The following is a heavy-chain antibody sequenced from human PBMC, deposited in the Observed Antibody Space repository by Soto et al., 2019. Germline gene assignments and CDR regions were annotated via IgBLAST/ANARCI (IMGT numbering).Heavy chain of an antibody. V-gene: IGHV1-18*01. CDR3: ARSSGTSYIWFDP. CDR2: MSAYDGDT. CDR1: GYTFKSYG. Sequence: QVQLVQSGAEVKKPGASVKVSCKASGYTFKSYGISWLRQAPGQGLEWMGWMSAYDGDTKYAQKFQGRVTMTTDTSTSTANMEVRSLRSDDTAVYYYARSSGTSYIWFDPWGQGSLVTVSS. D-gene: IGHD1-26*01. J-gene: IGHJ5*02.